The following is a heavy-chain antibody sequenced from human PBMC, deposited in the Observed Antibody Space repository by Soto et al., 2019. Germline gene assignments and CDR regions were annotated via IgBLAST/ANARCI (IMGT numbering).Heavy chain of an antibody. CDR1: GFTFSDYY. CDR3: ARDDSRGLGY. Sequence: QVPLVDSGGGLVKPGGSLGRSCTGSGFTFSDYYMSWIRQPPGKGLEWLSYISSSGTTIYYPDSVKGRFTVSRDNAKNSLYLQMNSLRAEDTAVYYCARDDSRGLGYWGHGTLVMVSS. V-gene: IGHV3-11*01. D-gene: IGHD3-22*01. CDR2: ISSSGTTI. J-gene: IGHJ4*01.